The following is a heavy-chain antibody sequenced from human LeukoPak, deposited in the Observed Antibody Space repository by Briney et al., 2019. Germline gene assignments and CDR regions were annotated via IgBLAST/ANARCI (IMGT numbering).Heavy chain of an antibody. CDR2: LSDSGDST. J-gene: IGHJ4*02. CDR1: GFTFRNYA. D-gene: IGHD2-2*01. V-gene: IGHV3-23*01. CDR3: AKSLCSSVSCPRGIFDY. Sequence: GGSLRLSCAASGFTFRNYAMSWVRQAPGKGLEWVSSLSDSGDSTYYADSVKGRFTISRDNSRDTLFLQMNTLRAEDTAIYYSAKSLCSSVSCPRGIFDYWGQGTLVTVSS.